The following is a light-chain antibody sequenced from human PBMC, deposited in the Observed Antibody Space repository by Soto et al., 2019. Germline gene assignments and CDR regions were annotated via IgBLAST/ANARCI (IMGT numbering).Light chain of an antibody. CDR1: ISDVGGYNY. V-gene: IGLV2-14*03. J-gene: IGLJ1*01. Sequence: QSAPTQPASVSGSPGQSITISCTGTISDVGGYNYVSWYQQHPGKAPKLMIYDVSNRPSGVSNRFSGSKSGNTASLTISRLQAEDEADYYCSSYTSSSTYVFGTGTKLTVL. CDR3: SSYTSSSTYV. CDR2: DVS.